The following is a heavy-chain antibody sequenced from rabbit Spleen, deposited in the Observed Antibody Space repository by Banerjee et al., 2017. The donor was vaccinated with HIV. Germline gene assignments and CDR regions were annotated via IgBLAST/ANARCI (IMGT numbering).Heavy chain of an antibody. J-gene: IGHJ3*01. Sequence: QEQLVESGGGLVQPEGSLTLTCTASGFSFSSGYYMCWVRQAPGKGLEWVGCIYTGSGNTYYASWAKGRFTISKTSSTVDLKLPSLTAADTATYFCARRDGNSAGYSLDLWGPGTLVTVS. D-gene: IGHD7-1*01. CDR3: ARRDGNSAGYSLDL. V-gene: IGHV1S45*01. CDR1: GFSFSSGYY. CDR2: IYTGSGNT.